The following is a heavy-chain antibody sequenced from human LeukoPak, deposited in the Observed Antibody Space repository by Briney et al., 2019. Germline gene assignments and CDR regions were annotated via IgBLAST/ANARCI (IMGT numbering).Heavy chain of an antibody. CDR1: GFTSSRYR. CDR3: TTGYSSGWYNEGNY. J-gene: IGHJ4*02. CDR2: IKQDGSAR. V-gene: IGHV3-7*01. Sequence: GSLRLSCVASGFTSSRYRMSWVRHPPGKGLGWVAKIKQDGSARYTLDSVKGRFTISRDNAKNSLYLQMNSLRAEDTAVYFCTTGYSSGWYNEGNYWGQGTLVTVSS. D-gene: IGHD6-19*01.